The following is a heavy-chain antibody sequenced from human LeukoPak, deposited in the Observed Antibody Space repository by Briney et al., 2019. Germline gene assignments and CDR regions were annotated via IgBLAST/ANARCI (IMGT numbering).Heavy chain of an antibody. J-gene: IGHJ6*02. D-gene: IGHD5-12*01. Sequence: SETLSLTCTLSGGSFSGHYCSWIRQPPGKGLEWIGEVNHSGDTNYNTSLKSRVTISVDTSGTQFSLKLSSVTAADTAVYYCARGLVVATISTYYYYGMDAWGQGTTVTVSS. V-gene: IGHV4-34*01. CDR3: ARGLVVATISTYYYYGMDA. CDR2: VNHSGDT. CDR1: GGSFSGHY.